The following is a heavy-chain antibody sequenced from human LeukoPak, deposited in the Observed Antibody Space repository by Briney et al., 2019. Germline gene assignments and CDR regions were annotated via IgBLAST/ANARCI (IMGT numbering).Heavy chain of an antibody. CDR1: GYTFTSYG. CDR3: ARPTKSSGWYFCCAPQNVDYGMDV. V-gene: IGHV1-18*01. Sequence: ASVKVSCKASGYTFTSYGISWVRQAPGQGLEWMGWISAYNGNTNYAQKLQGRVTMTTDTSTSTAYMELSSLRSEDTAVYYCARPTKSSGWYFCCAPQNVDYGMDVWGQGTTVTVSS. J-gene: IGHJ6*02. D-gene: IGHD6-19*01. CDR2: ISAYNGNT.